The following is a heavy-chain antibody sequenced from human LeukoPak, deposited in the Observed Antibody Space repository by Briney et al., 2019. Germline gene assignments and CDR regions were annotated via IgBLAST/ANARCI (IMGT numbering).Heavy chain of an antibody. J-gene: IGHJ6*02. V-gene: IGHV3-74*01. D-gene: IGHD2-21*01. CDR3: ARDWWPGDSNPGEAYYYYGMDV. CDR1: GFTFSSYW. Sequence: GGSLRLSCAASGFTFSSYWMHWVRQAPGKGLVWVSRINSDGSSTSYADSVKGRFTISRDNAKNTLYLQMNSLRAEDTAVYYCARDWWPGDSNPGEAYYYYGMDVWGQGTTVTVSS. CDR2: INSDGSST.